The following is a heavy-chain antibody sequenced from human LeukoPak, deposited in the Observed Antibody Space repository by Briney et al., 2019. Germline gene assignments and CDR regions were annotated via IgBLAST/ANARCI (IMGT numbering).Heavy chain of an antibody. CDR3: TTLMRHCSGGSCCSGVSGRYYFDS. D-gene: IGHD2-15*01. V-gene: IGHV3-49*04. CDR1: GFSFGDYA. CDR2: IRYKAVGETT. J-gene: IGHJ4*02. Sequence: GGSLRLSCTSSGFSFGDYAISWVRQAPGKGLEWVSLIRYKAVGETTEFAASVKGRCSVSRDDSKNIAFLQLDSLKTEDTAVYFCTTLMRHCSGGSCCSGVSGRYYFDSWGQGTLVTVSS.